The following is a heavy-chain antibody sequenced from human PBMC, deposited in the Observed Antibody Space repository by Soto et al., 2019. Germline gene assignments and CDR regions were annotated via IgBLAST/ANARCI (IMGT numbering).Heavy chain of an antibody. J-gene: IGHJ6*02. D-gene: IGHD6-6*01. CDR2: ISWNSGSI. V-gene: IGHV3-9*01. CDR1: GFTFDDYA. Sequence: SLRLSCAASGFTFDDYAMHWVRQAPGKGLEWVSGISWNSGSIGYADSVKGRFTISRDNAKNSLYLQMNSLRAEDTALYYSAKHMSSASRSPSTGGMDVWDQGTTVTVSS. CDR3: AKHMSSASRSPSTGGMDV.